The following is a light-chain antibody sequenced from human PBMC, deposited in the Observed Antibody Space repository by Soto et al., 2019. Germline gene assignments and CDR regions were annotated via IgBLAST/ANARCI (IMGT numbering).Light chain of an antibody. V-gene: IGKV1-5*03. CDR1: QTIIIW. J-gene: IGKJ1*01. CDR3: QKYETFSGT. CDR2: KAS. Sequence: DIQMTHSPSTLSGSVLDRVTITFRASQTIIIWLAWYQQKPGKAPKLLIYKASTLKSGVPSRFSGSGSGTEFTLTISSLQPDDFATYYCQKYETFSGTFGPGTKVDIK.